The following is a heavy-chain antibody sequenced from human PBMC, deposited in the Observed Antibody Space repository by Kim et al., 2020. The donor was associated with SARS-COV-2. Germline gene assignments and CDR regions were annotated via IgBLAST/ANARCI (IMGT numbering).Heavy chain of an antibody. CDR1: GGSITTRNFY. J-gene: IGHJ4*02. CDR3: ARQRDPKPSYYDSSGYYYFDY. D-gene: IGHD3-22*01. CDR2: ISNSGGT. Sequence: SETLSLTCTVSGGSITTRNFYWGWIRQPPGKGLEWLGSISNSGGTYYNPSLKSRATISADTSKNHFSLKLSFVTAADTAVYYCARQRDPKPSYYDSSGYYYFDYWGQGTQVTVYS. V-gene: IGHV4-39*01.